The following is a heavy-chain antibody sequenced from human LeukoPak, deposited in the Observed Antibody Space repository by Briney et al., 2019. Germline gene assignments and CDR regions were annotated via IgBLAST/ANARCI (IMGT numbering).Heavy chain of an antibody. CDR2: INHSGST. D-gene: IGHD2-15*01. J-gene: IGHJ6*03. Sequence: SETLSLTCAVYGGSFSGYYWSWIRQPPGKGLEWIGEINHSGSTNYNPSLKSRVTISVDTSKNQFSLKLSSVTAADTAVYYCARGRLVVVVAANDLNYCYYYMDVWGKGTTVTVSS. V-gene: IGHV4-34*01. CDR1: GGSFSGYY. CDR3: ARGRLVVVVAANDLNYCYYYMDV.